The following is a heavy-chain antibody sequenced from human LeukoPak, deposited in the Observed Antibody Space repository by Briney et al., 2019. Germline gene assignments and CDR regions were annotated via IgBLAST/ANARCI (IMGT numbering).Heavy chain of an antibody. CDR2: IHRSGSP. Sequence: SQTLSLTCPVSSGSISSGVYYWSWIRQPPGKGLEWIGEIHRSGSPNYNPSLQSRVTISIDRSRNQIVLELSSVTAADTTVYYCAREILGGFNPGAYWGQGTLVTVSP. V-gene: IGHV4-30-2*01. J-gene: IGHJ4*02. CDR1: SGSISSGVYY. D-gene: IGHD1-14*01. CDR3: AREILGGFNPGAY.